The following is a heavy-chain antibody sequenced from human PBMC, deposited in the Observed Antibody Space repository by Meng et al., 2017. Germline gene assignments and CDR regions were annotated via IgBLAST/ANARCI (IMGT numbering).Heavy chain of an antibody. V-gene: IGHV4-59*01. CDR3: ARGILTVDYYYGMDV. Sequence: SETLSLTCTVSGGSISSYYWSWIRQPAGEGLEWIGYIYYGGSTNYNPSLKSRVTISVDTSKNQFSLKLSAVTAAATAVYYCARGILTVDYYYGMDVWGQGTTVTVSS. J-gene: IGHJ6*02. D-gene: IGHD1-14*01. CDR2: IYYGGST. CDR1: GGSISSYY.